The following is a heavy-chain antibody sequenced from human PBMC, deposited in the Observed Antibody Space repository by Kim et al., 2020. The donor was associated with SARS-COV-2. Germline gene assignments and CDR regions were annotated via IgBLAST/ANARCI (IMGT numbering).Heavy chain of an antibody. V-gene: IGHV4-4*07. CDR3: AREGADYVWGSYQLFDY. CDR1: GGSISSYY. Sequence: SETLSLTCTVSGGSISSYYWSWIRQPAGKGLEWIGRIYTSGSTNYNPSLKSRVTMSVDTSKIQFSLKLSSVTAADTAVYYCAREGADYVWGSYQLFDYWGQGTLVTVSS. J-gene: IGHJ4*02. D-gene: IGHD3-16*01. CDR2: IYTSGST.